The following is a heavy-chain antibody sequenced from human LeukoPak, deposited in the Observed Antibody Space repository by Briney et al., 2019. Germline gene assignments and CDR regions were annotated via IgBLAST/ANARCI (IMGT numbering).Heavy chain of an antibody. CDR2: IKEDGGEK. V-gene: IGHV3-7*01. D-gene: IGHD5-18*01. J-gene: IGHJ6*03. CDR3: ARSSDDSDALDYMDV. Sequence: GGSLRLSCVASGFSFSNYWMTWVRQAPGKGLEWVADIKEDGGEKYYVDSVKGRFTISRDNTKNSLYLQMSSLRVEDTAVYYCARSSDDSDALDYMDVWGKGITVTVSS. CDR1: GFSFSNYW.